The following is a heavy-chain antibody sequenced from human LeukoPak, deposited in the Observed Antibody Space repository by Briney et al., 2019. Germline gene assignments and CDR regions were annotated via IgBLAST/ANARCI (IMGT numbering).Heavy chain of an antibody. CDR1: GFTFSDYY. CDR3: ARGLTYYYDSSGYYSLRY. CDR2: ISSSGSTI. D-gene: IGHD3-22*01. V-gene: IGHV3-11*01. J-gene: IGHJ4*02. Sequence: GGSLRLSCAASGFTFSDYYMSWIRQAPGKGLGWVSYISSSGSTIYYADSVKGRFTISRDNAKNSLCLQMNSLRAEDTAVYYCARGLTYYYDSSGYYSLRYWGQGTLVTVSS.